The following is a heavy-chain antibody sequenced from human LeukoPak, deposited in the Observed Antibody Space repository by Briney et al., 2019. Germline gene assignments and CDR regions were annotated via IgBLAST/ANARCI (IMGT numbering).Heavy chain of an antibody. J-gene: IGHJ5*02. V-gene: IGHV3-33*01. CDR1: GFTFSSYG. CDR3: ARDLAAAATWFDP. D-gene: IGHD6-13*01. CDR2: IWYDASNR. Sequence: PGRSRRLSCAASGFTFSSYGMHWVRQAPGKGLEWVAVIWYDASNRYYADSVKGRFTISRDNSKNTLYLQMNSLRAEDTAVYFCARDLAAAATWFDPWGQGTLVTVSS.